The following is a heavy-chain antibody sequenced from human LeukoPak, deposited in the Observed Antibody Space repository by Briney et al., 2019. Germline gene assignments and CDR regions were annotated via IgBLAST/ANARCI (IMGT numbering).Heavy chain of an antibody. CDR1: GGSMNSGSYY. CDR2: IYSSGST. J-gene: IGHJ5*02. CDR3: ARVADCSSDTSCSQFVDWFDP. V-gene: IGHV4-61*02. D-gene: IGHD2-15*01. Sequence: SETLSLTCTVSGGSMNSGSYYWSWIRQSAGKGLEWIGRIYSSGSTNYSPSLQSRVTISVDTSKNQFSLTPSAVTPADTAVSYCARVADCSSDTSCSQFVDWFDPWGQGTLVTVSS.